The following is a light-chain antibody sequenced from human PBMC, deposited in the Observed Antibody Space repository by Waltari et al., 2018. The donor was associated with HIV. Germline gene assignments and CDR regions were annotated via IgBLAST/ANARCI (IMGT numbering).Light chain of an antibody. CDR2: GAS. CDR1: ESLSSY. J-gene: IGKJ2*01. V-gene: IGKV3-20*01. Sequence: EIVLTQSPGTLSLSPGERATLSCRASESLSSYLAWYQQKPGQAPRLLIYGASNRATGIPERFSGSGSGTDFTLTISRLEPEDFAVYYCQQYGSSPRTFGQGTKVEI. CDR3: QQYGSSPRT.